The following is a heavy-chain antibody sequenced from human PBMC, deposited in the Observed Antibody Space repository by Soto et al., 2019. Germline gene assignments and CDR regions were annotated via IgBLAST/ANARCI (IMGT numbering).Heavy chain of an antibody. CDR1: GVTFSSYA. CDR3: AKDHGGPFDP. CDR2: ISGSGGST. D-gene: IGHD3-10*01. V-gene: IGHV3-23*01. J-gene: IGHJ5*02. Sequence: GESLSHSCAASGVTFSSYAMSWVRQAPGKGLEWVSAISGSGGSTYYADSVKGRFTISRDNSKNTLYLQMNSLRAEDTAVYYCAKDHGGPFDPWGQGTLVTVSS.